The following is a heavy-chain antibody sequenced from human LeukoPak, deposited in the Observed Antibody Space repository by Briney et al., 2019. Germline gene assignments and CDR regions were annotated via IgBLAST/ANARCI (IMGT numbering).Heavy chain of an antibody. CDR2: ISGDAGDT. V-gene: IGHV3-23*01. CDR1: GFTFSNYV. Sequence: GGSLRLSCAASGFTFSNYVMSWVCQAPGKGPEWVSGISGDAGDTYYADSVRGRFTISRDNSRNTLSLQMNSLRAEDTAKYYCAKTTHYDIFTGLDYWGQGSLVTVSS. J-gene: IGHJ4*02. D-gene: IGHD3-9*01. CDR3: AKTTHYDIFTGLDY.